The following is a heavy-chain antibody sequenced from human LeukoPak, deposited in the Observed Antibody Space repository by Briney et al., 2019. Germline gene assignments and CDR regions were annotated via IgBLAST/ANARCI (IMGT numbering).Heavy chain of an antibody. V-gene: IGHV4-4*02. D-gene: IGHD3-22*01. CDR1: SGSISSSNW. J-gene: IGHJ4*02. Sequence: SGTLSLTCAVSSGSISSSNWWSWVRQPPGKGLEWIGEINHSGRTNYNPSLKSRATISVDRSDNQFSLKLTSVTAADTAVYYCALGYNDIWERWGRGTVVTVSS. CDR2: INHSGRT. CDR3: ALGYNDIWER.